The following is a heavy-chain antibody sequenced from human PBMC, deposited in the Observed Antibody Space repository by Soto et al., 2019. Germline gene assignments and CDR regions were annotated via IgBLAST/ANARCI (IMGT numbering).Heavy chain of an antibody. J-gene: IGHJ4*02. D-gene: IGHD5-12*01. CDR1: GFSFSNYA. V-gene: IGHV3-23*01. CDR2: ISGSGGSA. CDR3: VKSRGGNNFDFFD. Sequence: GGSLRLSCAASGFSFSNYAMNWVRQAPGKGLEWVSVISGSGGSASYADSVQGRFTISRDNSNNTLYLQMSSLSADDTAVYYCVKSRGGNNFDFFDWGQGALVTVSS.